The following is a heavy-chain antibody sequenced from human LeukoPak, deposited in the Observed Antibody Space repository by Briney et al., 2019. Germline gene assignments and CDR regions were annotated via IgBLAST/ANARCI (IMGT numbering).Heavy chain of an antibody. V-gene: IGHV4-59*01. CDR1: GGSISSYY. Sequence: SETLSLTCTVSGGSISSYYWSWIRQPPGKGLEWIGYIYYSGSTNYNPSLKSRVTISVDTSKNQFSLKLSSVTAADTAVYYCAKVGKGGVVSYYYYYMGVWGKGTTVTVSS. J-gene: IGHJ6*03. CDR2: IYYSGST. CDR3: AKVGKGGVVSYYYYYMGV. D-gene: IGHD3-16*01.